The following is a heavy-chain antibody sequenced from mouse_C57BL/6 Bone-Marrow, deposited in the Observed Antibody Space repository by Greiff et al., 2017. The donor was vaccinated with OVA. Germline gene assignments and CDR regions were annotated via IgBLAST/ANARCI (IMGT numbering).Heavy chain of an antibody. CDR2: IDPSDSYT. CDR1: GYTFTSYW. Sequence: QVQLQQPGAELVRPGTSVKLPCKASGYTFTSYWMHWVKQRPGQGLEWIGVIDPSDSYTNYNQKFKGKATLTVDTSSSTAYMQLSSLTSEDSAVYYCARIYYFDYWGQGTTLTVSS. CDR3: ARIYYFDY. V-gene: IGHV1-59*01. J-gene: IGHJ2*01.